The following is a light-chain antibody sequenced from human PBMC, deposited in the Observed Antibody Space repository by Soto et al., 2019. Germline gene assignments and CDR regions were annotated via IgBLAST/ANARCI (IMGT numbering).Light chain of an antibody. V-gene: IGKV2-28*01. Sequence: DIVMTQSPLSLPVTPGEPASISCRSSQSLLHSNGYNYLDWYLQKPGQSPQLLIYLGSNRASGVPDRFSGSGSGTDFTLKISRVEAEDVGVYYCMQALQTPKTFGQGGRLEIK. CDR3: MQALQTPKT. CDR1: QSLLHSNGYNY. J-gene: IGKJ5*01. CDR2: LGS.